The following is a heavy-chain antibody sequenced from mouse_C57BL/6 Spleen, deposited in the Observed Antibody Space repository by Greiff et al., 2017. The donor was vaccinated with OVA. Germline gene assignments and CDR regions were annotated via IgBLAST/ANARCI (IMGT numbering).Heavy chain of an antibody. Sequence: VQLQQSGAELVRPGTSVKMSCKASGYTFTNYWIGWAKQRPGHGLEWIGDIYPGGGYTNYTEKFKGKATLTADKSSSTAYMQFSSLTSEDSAIYYCARWDDYYAMDYWGQGTSVTVSS. V-gene: IGHV1-63*01. CDR2: IYPGGGYT. CDR3: ARWDDYYAMDY. D-gene: IGHD4-1*01. CDR1: GYTFTNYW. J-gene: IGHJ4*01.